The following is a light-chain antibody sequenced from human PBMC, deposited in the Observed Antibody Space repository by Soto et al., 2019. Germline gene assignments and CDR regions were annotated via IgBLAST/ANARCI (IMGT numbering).Light chain of an antibody. CDR2: ATS. V-gene: IGKV3-20*01. CDR3: QHYNYWPPKT. Sequence: EIVLTQSPGTLSLSPGETATLSCRASQTVNSDYLAWFQQRPGQAPRLLIFATSRRATDIPDRFSGSGSGTDFTLAIRRLEPEDFAVYYCQHYNYWPPKTFGQGTKVDIK. J-gene: IGKJ1*01. CDR1: QTVNSDY.